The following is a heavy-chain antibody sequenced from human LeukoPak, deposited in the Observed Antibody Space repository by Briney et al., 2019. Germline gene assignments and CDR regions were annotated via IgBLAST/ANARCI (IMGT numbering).Heavy chain of an antibody. CDR1: GYTFTNYY. J-gene: IGHJ5*02. D-gene: IGHD6-13*01. CDR3: ARSGSSSPNSWFVP. V-gene: IGHV1-46*01. Sequence: ASVKVSCKTSGYTFTNYYIHWVRQAPGQGPEWMGMINPSGGSTTYAQKFQGRVTMTRDKSTTTVYMELSSLRSEDTAVYYCARSGSSSPNSWFVPRGQGTLVTVSS. CDR2: INPSGGST.